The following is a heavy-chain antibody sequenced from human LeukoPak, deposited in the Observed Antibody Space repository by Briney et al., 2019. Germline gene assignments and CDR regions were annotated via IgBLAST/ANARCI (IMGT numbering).Heavy chain of an antibody. Sequence: PSETLSLTCAVYGGSFSGYYWSWIRQPPGKGLEWIGEINHSGSTNYNPSLKSRVTISVDTSKNQFSLKLSSVTAADTAVYYCARGSGNWGYTTPHDYWGQGTLATVSS. CDR2: INHSGST. D-gene: IGHD7-27*01. CDR3: ARGSGNWGYTTPHDY. V-gene: IGHV4-34*01. J-gene: IGHJ4*02. CDR1: GGSFSGYY.